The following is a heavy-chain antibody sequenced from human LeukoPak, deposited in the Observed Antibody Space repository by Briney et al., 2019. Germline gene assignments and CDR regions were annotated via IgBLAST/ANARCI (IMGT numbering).Heavy chain of an antibody. CDR2: ISGSTGDT. V-gene: IGHV1-18*03. Sequence: ASVKVSCKASGYKFTNYGISWVRQAPGEGPEWMGWISGSTGDTNYAQKFQGRVTMTADTSSSTAYMELRSLRLDDMAVYYCARDENYGIFFNVDYWGQGTLVTVSS. CDR3: ARDENYGIFFNVDY. J-gene: IGHJ4*02. D-gene: IGHD4-17*01. CDR1: GYKFTNYG.